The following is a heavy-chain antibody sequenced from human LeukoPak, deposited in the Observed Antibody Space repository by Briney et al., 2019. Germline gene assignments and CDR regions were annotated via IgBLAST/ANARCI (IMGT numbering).Heavy chain of an antibody. CDR2: LSGSGGNT. CDR1: GFTFSSYA. V-gene: IGHV3-23*01. J-gene: IGHJ4*02. Sequence: PGGSLRLSCAASGFTFSSYAMSWVRQAPGKGLEWVSTLSGSGGNTYYADSVEGRVTISRDNPKNTLYLQMNSLRAEDTAVYHCAKGSYYYDSADYFDYWGQGTLVTVSS. CDR3: AKGSYYYDSADYFDY. D-gene: IGHD3-22*01.